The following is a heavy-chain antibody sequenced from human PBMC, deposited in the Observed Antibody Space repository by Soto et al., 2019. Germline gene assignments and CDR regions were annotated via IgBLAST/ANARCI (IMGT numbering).Heavy chain of an antibody. CDR3: ARIKVGIAARRYYDSGGRGPYYYGMDV. D-gene: IGHD3-22*01. CDR2: IDWDDDK. V-gene: IGHV2-70*01. CDR1: GFSLSTSGMC. Sequence: SGPTRVNPTQTLTLICTFSGFSLSTSGMCVSRIRQPPGKALEWLALIDWDDDKYYSTSLKTRLTISKDTSKNQVVLTMTNMDPADTATYYCARIKVGIAARRYYDSGGRGPYYYGMDVWGQGTTVTVSS. J-gene: IGHJ6*02.